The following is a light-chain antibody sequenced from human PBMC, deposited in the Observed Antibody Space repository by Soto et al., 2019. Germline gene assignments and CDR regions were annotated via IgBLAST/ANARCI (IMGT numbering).Light chain of an antibody. J-gene: IGLJ3*02. CDR1: SGSVSISYY. V-gene: IGLV8-61*01. Sequence: QTVVTQEPSFSVSPGRTVTLTCGLSSGSVSISYYPSWYQQTPGQAPRTLIYSTNIRSSGVPDRFSGSILGNKAALTITGAQADDESDYYCVLYMGSGIWVFGGGTKVTVL. CDR2: STN. CDR3: VLYMGSGIWV.